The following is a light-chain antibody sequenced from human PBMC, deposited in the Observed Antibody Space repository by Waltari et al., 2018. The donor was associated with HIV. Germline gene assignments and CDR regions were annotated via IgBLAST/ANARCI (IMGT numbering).Light chain of an antibody. J-gene: IGLJ2*01. CDR1: SSDIGKNH. CDR2: ENE. V-gene: IGLV1-51*02. Sequence: QSVLTQSPSVSAAPGQKVTIPCYGSSSDIGKNHVSWYQQFPGQAPNLLIYENEKRPAVIPGRFSGSKFGTSATLDITGLQTGDEALYFCATWDSSLRTVIYGGGTNLTVL. CDR3: ATWDSSLRTVI.